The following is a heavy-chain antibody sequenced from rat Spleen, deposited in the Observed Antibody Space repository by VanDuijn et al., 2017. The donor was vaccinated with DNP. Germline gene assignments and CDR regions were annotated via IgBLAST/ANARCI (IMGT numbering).Heavy chain of an antibody. CDR1: GYSITSTY. V-gene: IGHV3-1*01. Sequence: EVQLQESGPGLVKPSQSLSLTCSVTGYSITSTYWGWIRKFPGNKMEWLGHISYSGRTTYNPSLKSRISISRDTSKNQFFLQLNSVSTDDTATYYCARWRIGPHYFDYWGQGVMVTVSS. D-gene: IGHD1-11*01. CDR2: ISYSGRT. CDR3: ARWRIGPHYFDY. J-gene: IGHJ2*01.